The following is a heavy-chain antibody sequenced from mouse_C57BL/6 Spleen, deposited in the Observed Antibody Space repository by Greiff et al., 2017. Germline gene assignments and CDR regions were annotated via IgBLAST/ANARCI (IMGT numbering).Heavy chain of an antibody. V-gene: IGHV5-16*01. J-gene: IGHJ2*01. Sequence: EVKVEESEGGLVQPGSSMKLSCTASGFTFSDYYMAWVRQVPEKGLEWVANINYDGSSTYYLDSLKSRFIISRDNAKNILYLQMSSLKSEDTDTDYCARVRYYFDYWGQGTTLTVSS. CDR3: ARVRYYFDY. CDR1: GFTFSDYY. CDR2: INYDGSST.